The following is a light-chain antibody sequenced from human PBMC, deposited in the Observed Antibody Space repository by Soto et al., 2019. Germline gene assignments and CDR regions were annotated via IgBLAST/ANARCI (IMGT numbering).Light chain of an antibody. V-gene: IGKV3-20*01. CDR2: DVS. CDR1: HSVSSNY. CDR3: QQYGISPT. J-gene: IGKJ1*01. Sequence: EIVLTQSPGTLSLSPGERATLSCRSSHSVSSNYLAWYQQKPGQAPRLLIYDVSSRATGISDRFSGSGSGTDFTLTISRLEPLDFAVYYCQQYGISPTFGQGTKVEIK.